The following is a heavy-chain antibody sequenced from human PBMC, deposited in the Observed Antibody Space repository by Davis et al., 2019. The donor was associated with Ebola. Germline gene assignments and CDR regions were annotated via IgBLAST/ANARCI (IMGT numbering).Heavy chain of an antibody. V-gene: IGHV1-69*06. CDR1: GGTFSSYA. CDR2: IIPIFGTA. J-gene: IGHJ5*02. D-gene: IGHD5-18*01. CDR3: ARDSPDTAMVIANWFDP. Sequence: SVKVSCKASGGTFSSYAISWVRQAPGQGLEWMGGIIPIFGTANYAQKFQGRVTITADKSTSTAYMELSSLRSEDTAVYYCARDSPDTAMVIANWFDPWGQGTLVTVSS.